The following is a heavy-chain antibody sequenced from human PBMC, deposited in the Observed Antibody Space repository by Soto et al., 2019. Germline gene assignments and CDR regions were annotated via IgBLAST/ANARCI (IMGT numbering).Heavy chain of an antibody. D-gene: IGHD3-3*01. Sequence: QVQLVESGGGLVKPGGSLRLSCAAFGFTFSDYYMSWVRQAPGKGLEWVSYISSSGSTIYYADSVKGRFTISRDNAKNSLYLQMNSLRAEDTAVYYCASSVIFGVAIDIWGQGTMVTVSS. CDR2: ISSSGSTI. J-gene: IGHJ3*02. V-gene: IGHV3-11*01. CDR1: GFTFSDYY. CDR3: ASSVIFGVAIDI.